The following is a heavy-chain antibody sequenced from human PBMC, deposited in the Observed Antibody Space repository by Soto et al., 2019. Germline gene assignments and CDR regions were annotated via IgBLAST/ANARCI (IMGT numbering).Heavy chain of an antibody. J-gene: IGHJ6*02. V-gene: IGHV1-8*01. CDR3: AVTYYYDSSGYYYDYGMDV. Sequence: GASVKVSCKASGYTFTSYDINWVRQATGQGLEWMGWMNPNSGNTGYAQKFQGRVTMTRNTSISTAYMELSSLRSEDTAVYYCAVTYYYDSSGYYYDYGMDVWGQGTTVTVS. D-gene: IGHD3-22*01. CDR1: GYTFTSYD. CDR2: MNPNSGNT.